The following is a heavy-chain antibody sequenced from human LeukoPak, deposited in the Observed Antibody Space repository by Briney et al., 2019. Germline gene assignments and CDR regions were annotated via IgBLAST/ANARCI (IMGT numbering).Heavy chain of an antibody. CDR2: IYYSGST. CDR1: GGSISSYY. V-gene: IGHV4-59*01. CDR3: ACRSSGYSYGIDY. D-gene: IGHD5-18*01. Sequence: PSETLSLTCTVSGGSISSYYWSWIRQPPGKGLEWIGYIYYSGSTNYNPSLKSRVTISVDTSKNQFSLKLSSVTAADTAVYYCACRSSGYSYGIDYWGQGTLVTVSS. J-gene: IGHJ4*02.